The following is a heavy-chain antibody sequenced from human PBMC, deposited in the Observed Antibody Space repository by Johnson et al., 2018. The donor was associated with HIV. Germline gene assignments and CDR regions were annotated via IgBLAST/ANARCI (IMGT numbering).Heavy chain of an antibody. CDR2: LTSGGDT. V-gene: IGHV3-66*01. J-gene: IGHJ3*02. D-gene: IGHD5-24*01. CDR3: ARGCRDGYTCDAFDI. CDR1: RLTVSSNY. Sequence: VQLVESGGGLVQPGGSLRLSCAASRLTVSSNYMTWVRQAPGKGLEWVSVLTSGGDTWSADSVTGGFVISRDNSKNTLSRQMNSRRAEDTAVYYCARGCRDGYTCDAFDIWGQGTMVTVSS.